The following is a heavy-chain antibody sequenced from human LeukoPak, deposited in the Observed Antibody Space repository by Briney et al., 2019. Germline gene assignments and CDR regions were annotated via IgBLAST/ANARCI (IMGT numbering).Heavy chain of an antibody. D-gene: IGHD6-13*01. CDR3: ARAGYSSSWNYMDV. CDR1: RFTFSSYG. CDR2: ISATGGST. J-gene: IGHJ6*03. Sequence: GGSLRLSCAASRFTFSSYGMSWVRQAPGKGLEWVSSISATGGSTYYADSVKGRFTISRDNSKNTLYLQMNSLRAEDTAVYYCARAGYSSSWNYMDVWGKGTTVTISS. V-gene: IGHV3-23*01.